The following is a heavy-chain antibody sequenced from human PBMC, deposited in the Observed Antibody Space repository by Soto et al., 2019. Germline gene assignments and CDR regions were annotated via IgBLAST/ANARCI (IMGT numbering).Heavy chain of an antibody. CDR1: GYTFTSYG. CDR3: ARGRTVRLRRGAFDI. D-gene: IGHD4-17*01. CDR2: ISAYNGNT. J-gene: IGHJ3*02. V-gene: IGHV1-18*01. Sequence: ASVKVSCKASGYTFTSYGISWVRQAPGQGLEWMGWISAYNGNTNYAQKLQGRVTMTTNTSTSTAYMELSSLRSEDTAVYYCARGRTVRLRRGAFDIWGQGTMVTVSS.